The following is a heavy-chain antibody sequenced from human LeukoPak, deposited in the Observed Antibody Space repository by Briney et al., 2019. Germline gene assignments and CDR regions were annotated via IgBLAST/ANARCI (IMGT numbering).Heavy chain of an antibody. CDR3: AREAPRGYCSSTSCSEAFDP. V-gene: IGHV3-11*04. J-gene: IGHJ5*02. D-gene: IGHD2-2*01. CDR2: ISSSGSTI. Sequence: GGSLRLSCAASGFTFSDYYMSWIRQAPGKGLEWVSYISSSGSTIYYADSVKGRFTISRDNAKNSLYPQMNSLRAEDTAVYYCAREAPRGYCSSTSCSEAFDPWGQGTLVTVSS. CDR1: GFTFSDYY.